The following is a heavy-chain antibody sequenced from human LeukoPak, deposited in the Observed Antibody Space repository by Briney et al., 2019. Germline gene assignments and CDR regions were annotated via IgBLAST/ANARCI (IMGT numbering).Heavy chain of an antibody. CDR3: ARAETYYYGSGSSNWFDP. CDR1: GGSISGYY. CDR2: IYYSGTT. J-gene: IGHJ5*02. D-gene: IGHD3-10*01. V-gene: IGHV4-59*08. Sequence: SETLSLTCSVSGGSISGYYWSWIRQPPGKGLEWIGYIYYSGTTIYNPSLKSRVTISVDTSNNQFSLKLSSVTAADTAIYFCARAETYYYGSGSSNWFDPWGQGTLVTVSS.